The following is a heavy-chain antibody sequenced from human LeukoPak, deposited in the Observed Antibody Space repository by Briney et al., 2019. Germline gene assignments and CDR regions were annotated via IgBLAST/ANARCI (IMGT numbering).Heavy chain of an antibody. V-gene: IGHV3-48*04. CDR2: ISSSDTTI. CDR3: ARVSSSGYYYTYYFDY. D-gene: IGHD3-22*01. J-gene: IGHJ4*02. Sequence: GGSLRLSCAASGFTFSSYSMNWVRQAPGKGLEWVSYISSSDTTIDYADSVKGRFTISRDNAKNPLYLQMNSLRAEDTAVYYCARVSSSGYYYTYYFDYWGQGTLVTVPS. CDR1: GFTFSSYS.